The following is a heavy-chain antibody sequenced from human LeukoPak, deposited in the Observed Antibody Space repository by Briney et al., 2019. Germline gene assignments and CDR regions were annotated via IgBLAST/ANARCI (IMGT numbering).Heavy chain of an antibody. D-gene: IGHD2-8*02. V-gene: IGHV3-23*01. Sequence: GGSLRLSCAASGFTFSTFAMIWVRQPPGKGLEWVASICPSGGEIHYADSVRGRVTIPRDNSKSTLSLQMNSLRAEDTAIYYCATYRQVLLTFESWGQGTLVTVSS. CDR3: ATYRQVLLTFES. CDR2: ICPSGGEI. CDR1: GFTFSTFA. J-gene: IGHJ4*02.